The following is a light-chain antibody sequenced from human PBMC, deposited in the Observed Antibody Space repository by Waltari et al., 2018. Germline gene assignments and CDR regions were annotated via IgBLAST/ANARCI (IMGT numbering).Light chain of an antibody. CDR2: GAS. CDR1: QYVSSSS. J-gene: IGKJ2*01. Sequence: EIVLTQSPGTLSLSPGERATLSCRASQYVSSSSLAWYQQKPGQAPRLLIYGASSRATGIPDRFSGSWSGTDFTLTISRLEPEDFVVYYCQQYGTSPPYTFGQGTKLEI. CDR3: QQYGTSPPYT. V-gene: IGKV3-20*01.